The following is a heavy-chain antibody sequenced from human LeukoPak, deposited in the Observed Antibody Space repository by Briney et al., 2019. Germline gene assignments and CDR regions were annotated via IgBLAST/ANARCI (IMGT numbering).Heavy chain of an antibody. D-gene: IGHD4-17*01. CDR2: MSYSGST. V-gene: IGHV4-39*07. CDR1: GGSISSSSYY. J-gene: IGHJ4*02. CDR3: ARDVYGDYSLLGLAFDY. Sequence: PSETLSLTCTVSGGSISSSSYYWGWIRQPPGKGLEWIGSMSYSGSTYYNPSLKSRVSISVDTSKNQFSLKLSSVTAADTAVYYCARDVYGDYSLLGLAFDYWGQGTLVTVSS.